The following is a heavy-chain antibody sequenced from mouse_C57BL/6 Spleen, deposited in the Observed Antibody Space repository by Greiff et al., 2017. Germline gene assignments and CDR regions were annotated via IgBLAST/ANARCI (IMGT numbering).Heavy chain of an antibody. J-gene: IGHJ2*01. CDR2: IHPNSGST. Sequence: QVQLQQPGAELVKPGASVKLSCKASGYTFTSYWMHWVKQRPGQGLEWIGMIHPNSGSTNYNEKFKSKATLTVDKSSSTAYMQLRSLTSEDSAVYYCAREAGGSSIDYWGQGTTLTVSS. V-gene: IGHV1-64*01. CDR1: GYTFTSYW. CDR3: AREAGGSSIDY. D-gene: IGHD1-1*01.